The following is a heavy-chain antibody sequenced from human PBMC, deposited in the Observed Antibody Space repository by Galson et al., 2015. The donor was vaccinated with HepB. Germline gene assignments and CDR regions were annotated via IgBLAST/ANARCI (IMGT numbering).Heavy chain of an antibody. Sequence: SVKVSCKASGGTFSSYAISWVRQAPGQGLEWMGRIIPILGIANYAQKFQGRVTITADKSTSTAYMELSSLRSEDTAVYYCARSSSQGWYFDLWGRGTLVTVSS. J-gene: IGHJ2*01. V-gene: IGHV1-69*04. CDR2: IIPILGIA. CDR1: GGTFSSYA. CDR3: ARSSSQGWYFDL. D-gene: IGHD3-10*01.